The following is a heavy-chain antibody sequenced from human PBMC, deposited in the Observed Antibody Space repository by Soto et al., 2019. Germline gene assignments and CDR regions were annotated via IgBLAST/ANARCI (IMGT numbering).Heavy chain of an antibody. J-gene: IGHJ3*02. CDR3: TTAYCGGDCYSQYAFDS. CDR2: IKSKTDGGTT. V-gene: IGHV3-15*01. D-gene: IGHD2-21*02. CDR1: GFTFSNAW. Sequence: PGGSLRLSWVASGFTFSNAWMRWVRQAPGQGLEWVGRIKSKTDGGTTDYAAPVKGRFTISRDDSKNTLYLQLNSLKTADTAVYYCTTAYCGGDCYSQYAFDSWGQVTMGTVSS.